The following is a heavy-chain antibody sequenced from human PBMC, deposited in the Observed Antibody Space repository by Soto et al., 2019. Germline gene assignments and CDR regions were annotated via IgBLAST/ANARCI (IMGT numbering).Heavy chain of an antibody. CDR3: AGEPPVEYSSSSGPY. D-gene: IGHD6-6*01. J-gene: IGHJ4*02. CDR2: IIPIFGTA. V-gene: IGHV1-69*06. CDR1: GGTFSSYA. Sequence: GASVKVSCKASGGTFSSYAISWVRQAPGQGLEWMGGIIPIFGTANYAQKFQGRVTITADKSTSTAYMELSSLRSEDTAVYYCAGEPPVEYSSSSGPYWGQGTLVTVSS.